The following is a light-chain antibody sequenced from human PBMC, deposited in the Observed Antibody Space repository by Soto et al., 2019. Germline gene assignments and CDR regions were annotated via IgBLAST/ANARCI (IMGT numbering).Light chain of an antibody. CDR1: QIFSSDY. CDR3: QQYGDSPST. V-gene: IGKV3-20*01. CDR2: GAS. Sequence: EVVLTQSPGTLALSPGERATLSCRASQIFSSDYLAWYQQKPGQAPRLLIYGASTRATHIPDRFSASGSGTDFTLTISRLEPEDSAVYLCQQYGDSPSTFGQGTKLENK. J-gene: IGKJ2*01.